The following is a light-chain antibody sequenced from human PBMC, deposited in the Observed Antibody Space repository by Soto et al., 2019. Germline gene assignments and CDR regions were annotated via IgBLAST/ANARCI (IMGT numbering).Light chain of an antibody. Sequence: QSVLTQPPSASGTPGQRVTISCSGSSSNIGSNYVYWYQQLPGTAPKLLIYRNNHRPSGVPDRFSGSQSGTSASLAISGLRSEDDADYYCAAWDDSMSGYVFGTGTQVTVL. CDR1: SSNIGSNY. CDR2: RNN. CDR3: AAWDDSMSGYV. J-gene: IGLJ1*01. V-gene: IGLV1-47*01.